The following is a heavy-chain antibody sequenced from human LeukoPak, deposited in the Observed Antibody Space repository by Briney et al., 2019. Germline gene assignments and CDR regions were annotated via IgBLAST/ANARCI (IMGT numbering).Heavy chain of an antibody. J-gene: IGHJ6*03. CDR3: ARDVRVPAATPPYYYYYYMDV. CDR2: IYYSGST. D-gene: IGHD2-2*01. V-gene: IGHV4-39*07. CDR1: GGSIGSSSYY. Sequence: PSETLSLTCTVSGGSIGSSSYYWGWIRQPPGKGLEWIGSIYYSGSTYYNPSLKSRVTISVDTSKNQFSLKLSSVTAADTAVYYCARDVRVPAATPPYYYYYYMDVWGKGTTVTVSS.